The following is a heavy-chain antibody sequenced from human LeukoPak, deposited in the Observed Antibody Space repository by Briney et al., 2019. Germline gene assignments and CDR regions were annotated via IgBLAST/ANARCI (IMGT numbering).Heavy chain of an antibody. D-gene: IGHD3-10*01. CDR2: GSEK. J-gene: IGHJ4*02. V-gene: IGHV3-7*03. CDR3: AFLINYGSGSYYPYYFDY. Sequence: GSEKYYVDSVKGRFTISRDNAKNSLYLQMNSLRAEDTAVYYCAFLINYGSGSYYPYYFDYWGQGTLVTVSS.